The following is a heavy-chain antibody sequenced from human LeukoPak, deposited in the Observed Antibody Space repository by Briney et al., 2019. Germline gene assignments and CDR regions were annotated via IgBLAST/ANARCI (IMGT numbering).Heavy chain of an antibody. CDR3: AKTDYNNTAAAFDF. CDR1: GGSIRSYF. V-gene: IGHV4-59*01. D-gene: IGHD4-11*01. CDR2: MYSGGTT. J-gene: IGHJ3*01. Sequence: SETLSLTCTVSGGSIRSYFWTWIRQPPGKGLEWVGYMYSGGTTYYNPSLKSRVTISVDTSKDQFSLKLSSVTAADTAIYYCAKTDYNNTAAAFDFWGQGTMVTVSS.